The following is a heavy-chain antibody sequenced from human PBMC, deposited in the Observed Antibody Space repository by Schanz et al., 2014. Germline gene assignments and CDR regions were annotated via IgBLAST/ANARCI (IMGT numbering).Heavy chain of an antibody. Sequence: QVQLQESGPGLVKPSETLSLTCVVSRHSFSSSNWWGWIRQPPGKGLEWIGYIYYSGNIYCNSSLKSRVTISEHRPKTQSPLKRNAVTAADTAVYYCARGGSVATIAPYTWFDPWGQGTLVTVSS. CDR3: ARGGSVATIAPYTWFDP. V-gene: IGHV4-28*05. D-gene: IGHD5-12*01. J-gene: IGHJ5*02. CDR1: RHSFSSSNW. CDR2: IYYSGNI.